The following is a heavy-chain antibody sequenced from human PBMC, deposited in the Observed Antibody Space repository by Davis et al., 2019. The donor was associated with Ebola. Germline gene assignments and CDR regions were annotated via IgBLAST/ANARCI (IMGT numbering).Heavy chain of an antibody. CDR2: INQSGRT. D-gene: IGHD1-1*01. CDR3: ARGGRYTNNWTVWL. J-gene: IGHJ4*02. CDR1: GGSLTGYQ. V-gene: IGHV4-34*01. Sequence: MPSETLSLTCAVYGGSLTGYQWSWVRQPPGKALEWIGEINQSGRTKYNPSLKSRLTISVDTSKNQFSLKLNSATAADTAVYYCARGGRYTNNWTVWLWGQGSLVTVSS.